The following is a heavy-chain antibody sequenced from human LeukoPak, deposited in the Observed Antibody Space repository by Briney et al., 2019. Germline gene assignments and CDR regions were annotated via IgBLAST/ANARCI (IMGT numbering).Heavy chain of an antibody. CDR2: IYHSGST. V-gene: IGHV4-30-2*01. D-gene: IGHD3-22*01. CDR1: GGSISSGGYS. J-gene: IGHJ5*02. CDR3: ARGDSSGYYQNWFDP. Sequence: PSETLSLTCAGSGGSISSGGYSWSWIRQPPGKGLEWIGYIYHSGSTYYNPSLKSRVTISVDRSKNQFSLKLSSVTAADTAVYYCARGDSSGYYQNWFDPWGQGTLVTVSS.